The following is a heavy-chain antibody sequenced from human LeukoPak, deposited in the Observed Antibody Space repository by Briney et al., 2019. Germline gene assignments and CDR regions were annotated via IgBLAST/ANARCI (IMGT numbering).Heavy chain of an antibody. CDR3: AKKRSPGWGGNSFDY. J-gene: IGHJ4*02. Sequence: GGSLRLSCAASGFIFSSYWMSWLRQAPGKGLEWVSLLSGRSVVTQFADSVKGRFTISRDNSKNTLYLQMNSLRAEDTAVYYCAKKRSPGWGGNSFDYWGPGTLVTVSS. CDR2: LSGRSVVT. CDR1: GFIFSSYW. V-gene: IGHV3-23*01. D-gene: IGHD3-16*01.